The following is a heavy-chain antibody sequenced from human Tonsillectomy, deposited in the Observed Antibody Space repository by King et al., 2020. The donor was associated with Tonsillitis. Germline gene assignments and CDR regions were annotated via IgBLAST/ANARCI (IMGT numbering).Heavy chain of an antibody. CDR3: ARDNTYYYGSGSPHYGMDV. Sequence: QLQESGPGLVKPSQTLSLTCTVSGGSISSGDYYWSWIRQPPGKGLEWIGYIYYSGSTYYNPSLKSRVTISVDTSKNQFSLKLSSVTAADTAVYYCARDNTYYYGSGSPHYGMDVWGQGTTVTVSS. V-gene: IGHV4-30-4*01. CDR1: GGSISSGDYY. CDR2: IYYSGST. D-gene: IGHD3-10*01. J-gene: IGHJ6*02.